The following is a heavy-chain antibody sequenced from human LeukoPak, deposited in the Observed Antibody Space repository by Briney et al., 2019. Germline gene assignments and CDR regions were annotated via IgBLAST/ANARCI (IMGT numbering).Heavy chain of an antibody. J-gene: IGHJ5*02. D-gene: IGHD2-2*01. V-gene: IGHV1-24*01. Sequence: ASVKVSCKVSGYTLTELSMHWVRQAPGKGLERMGGFDPEDGETIYAQKFQGRVTMTEDTSTDTAYMELSSLRSEDTAVYYCATTDIVVVPAARYNWFDPWGQGTLVTVSS. CDR3: ATTDIVVVPAARYNWFDP. CDR2: FDPEDGET. CDR1: GYTLTELS.